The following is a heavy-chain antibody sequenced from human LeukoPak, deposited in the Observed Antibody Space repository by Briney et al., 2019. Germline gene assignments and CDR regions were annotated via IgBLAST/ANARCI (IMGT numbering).Heavy chain of an antibody. CDR2: IYTSGST. CDR3: ARDSELPGYYYYYGMDV. CDR1: GGSISSYY. V-gene: IGHV4-4*07. J-gene: IGHJ6*02. Sequence: SETLSLTCTVSGGSISSYYWSWIRQPAGKGLEWIGRIYTSGSTNYNPSLKSRVTMSVDTSRNQFSLKLSSVTAADTAVYYCARDSELPGYYYYYGMDVWGQGTTVTVSS. D-gene: IGHD1-26*01.